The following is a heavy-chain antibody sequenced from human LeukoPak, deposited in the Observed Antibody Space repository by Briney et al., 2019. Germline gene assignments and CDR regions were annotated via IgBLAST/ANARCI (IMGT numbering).Heavy chain of an antibody. J-gene: IGHJ3*02. Sequence: GGSLRLSCAAPGFTFDDYGMNWVRHAPGKGLEWVSGINWNGGSTGYADSVKGRFTISRDNAKNSLYLQMNSLRAEDTALYYCARAGLGAFDIWGQGTMVTVSS. CDR1: GFTFDDYG. CDR3: ARAGLGAFDI. CDR2: INWNGGST. V-gene: IGHV3-20*04.